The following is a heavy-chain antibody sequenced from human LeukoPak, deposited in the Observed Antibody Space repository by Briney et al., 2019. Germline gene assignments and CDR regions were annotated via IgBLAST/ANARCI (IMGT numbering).Heavy chain of an antibody. Sequence: SETLSLTCTVSGGSITNNYWAWIRQPPGKGLEWIGYTHDSGNSNYNPSLRSRVTISIDTSKNQFSLKLTSVTAADTAVYYCARDRSAAPADYWGRGTLVTVSS. CDR2: THDSGNS. CDR1: GGSITNNY. V-gene: IGHV4-59*13. CDR3: ARDRSAAPADY. J-gene: IGHJ4*02. D-gene: IGHD6-13*01.